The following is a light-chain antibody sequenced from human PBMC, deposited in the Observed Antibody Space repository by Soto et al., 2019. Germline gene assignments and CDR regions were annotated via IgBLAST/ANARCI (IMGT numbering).Light chain of an antibody. CDR1: TGAVTSSNY. Sequence: QAVVTQEPSLTVSPGGTVTLTCTSSTGAVTSSNYPNWFQQKPGQAPRALIYSTNSKHSWAPARFSGSLLGGKAALTLSGVQPEDEAEYYCLLYFGGVRVFGGGTQLTVL. V-gene: IGLV7-43*01. CDR2: STN. J-gene: IGLJ2*01. CDR3: LLYFGGVRV.